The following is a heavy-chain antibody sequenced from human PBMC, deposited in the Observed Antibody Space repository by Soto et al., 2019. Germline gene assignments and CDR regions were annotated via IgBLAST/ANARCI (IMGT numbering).Heavy chain of an antibody. V-gene: IGHV4-39*01. D-gene: IGHD4-17*01. CDR1: GGSITSSSYY. CDR2: IYYSGST. Sequence: SETLSLTCTVSGGSITSSSYYWGWIRQPPGKGLEWIGSIYYSGSTYYNPSLKSRVTISVDTSKNQFSLKLSSVTAADTAVYYCARLLGYGDSYFDYWGQGTLVTVSS. CDR3: ARLLGYGDSYFDY. J-gene: IGHJ4*02.